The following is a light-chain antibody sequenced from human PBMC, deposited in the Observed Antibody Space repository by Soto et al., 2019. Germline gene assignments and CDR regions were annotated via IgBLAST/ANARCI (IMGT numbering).Light chain of an antibody. J-gene: IGLJ1*01. Sequence: SYELTHPPSVSVAPGQKARITWGGGRDGTESVHWYQQKPGQAPVLVVYDDSNRPSGIPERFSGSNSANTATLTITRVAAGDEADYYCQLWDTISDRYVFGTGTKGTVL. V-gene: IGLV3-21*02. CDR1: RDGTES. CDR2: DDS. CDR3: QLWDTISDRYV.